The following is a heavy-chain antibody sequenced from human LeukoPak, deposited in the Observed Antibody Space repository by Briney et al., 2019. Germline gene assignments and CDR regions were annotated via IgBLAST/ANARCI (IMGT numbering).Heavy chain of an antibody. V-gene: IGHV3-23*01. J-gene: IGHJ4*02. CDR1: GFTFSSYA. CDR2: ISGSGGST. CDR3: AKFASSWYGVGGFDY. D-gene: IGHD6-13*01. Sequence: GGSLRLSCAASGFTFSSYAMSWVRQAPGKGLEWVSAISGSGGSTYYADSVKGRFTISRDNSKNTLYLQMNSLRAEDTAVYYCAKFASSWYGVGGFDYWGQGTLVTVYS.